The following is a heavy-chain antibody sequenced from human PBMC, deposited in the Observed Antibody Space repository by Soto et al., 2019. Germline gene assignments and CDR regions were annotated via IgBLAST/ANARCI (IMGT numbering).Heavy chain of an antibody. CDR2: INAGNGNT. D-gene: IGHD3-22*01. Sequence: QVQLVQSGAEVKKPGASVKVSCKSSGYTFTSYAVHWVRQAPGQRLEWMAWINAGNGNTKYSQKFQGRVTITRDTSASTAYLELSSLRSEDTAVYFCARDFSLEVGSGYSDYYYYGMDVWGQGTTVTVSS. J-gene: IGHJ6*02. V-gene: IGHV1-3*01. CDR1: GYTFTSYA. CDR3: ARDFSLEVGSGYSDYYYYGMDV.